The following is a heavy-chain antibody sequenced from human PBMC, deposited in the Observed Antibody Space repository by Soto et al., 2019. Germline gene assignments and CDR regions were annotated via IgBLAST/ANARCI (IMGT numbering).Heavy chain of an antibody. Sequence: SLRLSCAASGFTFSDYYMNWIRQAPGKGLEWVSYISGGGGSTIYYTESVKGRFTISRDNAKKSVYLQMNSLRAEDTAAYYCARARGYYDSSGYDIWGRGTTVTVSS. CDR3: ARARGYYDSSGYDI. CDR1: GFTFSDYY. D-gene: IGHD3-22*01. J-gene: IGHJ6*02. CDR2: ISGGGGSTI. V-gene: IGHV3-11*01.